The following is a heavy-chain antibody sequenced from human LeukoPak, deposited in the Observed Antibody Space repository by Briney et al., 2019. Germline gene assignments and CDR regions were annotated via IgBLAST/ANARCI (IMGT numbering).Heavy chain of an antibody. D-gene: IGHD1-1*01. Sequence: GESLKISCKASGYTFTNYWIGWVRQMPGKGLEWMGIIYPGDSDTRYSPSFQGQVTISADKSISTAYLQWSSLKASDTAMYYCARLPELQPKRYGYFDYWGQGTLVTVSS. CDR3: ARLPELQPKRYGYFDY. V-gene: IGHV5-51*01. CDR1: GYTFTNYW. J-gene: IGHJ4*02. CDR2: IYPGDSDT.